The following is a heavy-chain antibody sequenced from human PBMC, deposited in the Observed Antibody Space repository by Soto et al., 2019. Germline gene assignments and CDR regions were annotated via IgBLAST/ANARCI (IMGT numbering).Heavy chain of an antibody. CDR2: INYNGNT. D-gene: IGHD3-22*01. V-gene: IGHV4-59*08. Sequence: ETLSLTCTVSGASISSHYWSWIRQAPGKGLEWIANINYNGNTNYNPSLKSRVTISVDTSKNQFSLTVISVTAADTAVYYCAGGGSIVVATRRLMDVWGRGTTVTVSS. CDR3: AGGGSIVVATRRLMDV. J-gene: IGHJ6*03. CDR1: GASISSHY.